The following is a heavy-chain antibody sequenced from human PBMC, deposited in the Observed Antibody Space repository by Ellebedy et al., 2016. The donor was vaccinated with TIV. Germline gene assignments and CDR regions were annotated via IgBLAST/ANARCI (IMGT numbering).Heavy chain of an antibody. CDR1: GGTFSSYA. CDR3: ARDGQEYSYGYGMDV. CDR2: IIPILGIA. Sequence: ASVKVSCKASGGTFSSYAISWVRQAPGQGLEWMGRIIPILGIANYAQKFQGRVTITADKSTSTAYMELSSLRSEDTAVYYCARDGQEYSYGYGMDVWGQGTTVTVSS. J-gene: IGHJ6*02. D-gene: IGHD5-18*01. V-gene: IGHV1-69*04.